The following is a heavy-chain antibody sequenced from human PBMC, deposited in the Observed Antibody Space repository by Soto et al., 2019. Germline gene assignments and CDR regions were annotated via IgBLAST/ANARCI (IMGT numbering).Heavy chain of an antibody. CDR1: GGSISSGGYY. CDR2: IYYSGST. D-gene: IGHD3-10*01. Sequence: QVQLQESGPGLVKPSQTLSLTCTVSGGSISSGGYYWSWIRQHPGKGLEWIGYIYYSGSTYYNPSLKSRVTISVDTSKNQFSLKLSSVTAADTAVYYCARGGSGSYYSYYYYYGMDVWGQGTTVTVSS. CDR3: ARGGSGSYYSYYYYYGMDV. V-gene: IGHV4-31*03. J-gene: IGHJ6*02.